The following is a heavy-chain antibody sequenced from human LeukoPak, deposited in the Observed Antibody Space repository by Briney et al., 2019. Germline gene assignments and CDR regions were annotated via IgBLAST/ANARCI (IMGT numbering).Heavy chain of an antibody. CDR3: AKKIDSGSYPLDY. J-gene: IGHJ4*02. Sequence: GGSLRLSCAASGFTFGSSSMSWVRQAPGKGLEWVSVISGSGETTFYADSVRGRFTISRDNSKSTLYLQMTSLRAEDTGVYYCAKKIDSGSYPLDYWGQGTLVTISS. CDR1: GFTFGSSS. V-gene: IGHV3-23*01. CDR2: ISGSGETT. D-gene: IGHD3-10*01.